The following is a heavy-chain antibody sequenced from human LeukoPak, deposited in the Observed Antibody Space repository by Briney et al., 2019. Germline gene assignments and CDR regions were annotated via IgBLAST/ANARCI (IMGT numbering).Heavy chain of an antibody. D-gene: IGHD3-22*01. J-gene: IGHJ4*02. CDR2: INHSGST. CDR3: ARVSTYYYDSSGYYYLFDY. Sequence: NPSETLSLTCAVYGGSFSGYYWSWIRQPPGKGLEWIGEINHSGSTNYNPSLKSRVTISVDTSENQFSLKLSSVTAADTAVYYCARVSTYYYDSSGYYYLFDYWGQGTLVTVSS. CDR1: GGSFSGYY. V-gene: IGHV4-34*01.